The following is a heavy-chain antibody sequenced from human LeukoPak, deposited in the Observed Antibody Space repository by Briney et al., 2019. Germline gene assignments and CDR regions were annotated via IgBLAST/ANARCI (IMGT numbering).Heavy chain of an antibody. CDR1: GFTFSTYG. CDR3: ARGFYDSSGYYLGY. V-gene: IGHV3-30*03. CDR2: ISYDGSNK. J-gene: IGHJ4*02. D-gene: IGHD3-22*01. Sequence: GGSLRLSCAASGFTFSTYGMHWVRQAPGKGLEWVAVISYDGSNKYYADSVKGRFTISRDNSKNTLYLQMNSLRSDDTAVYYCARGFYDSSGYYLGYWGQGTLVTVSS.